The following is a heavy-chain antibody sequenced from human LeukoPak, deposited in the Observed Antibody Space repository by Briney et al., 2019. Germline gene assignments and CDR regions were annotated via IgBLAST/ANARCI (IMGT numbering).Heavy chain of an antibody. CDR2: IHPPSGGT. Sequence: ASVKVSCKASGCTFTDYYLHWVRQAPGQGLEWMGWIHPPSGGTNYAEKLQGRVTMTRDTSISTAYMELSRLTSDDAGVYYCVRDPGWLQVDYWGQGTLLTVSS. CDR1: GCTFTDYY. CDR3: VRDPGWLQVDY. V-gene: IGHV1-2*02. J-gene: IGHJ4*02. D-gene: IGHD5-24*01.